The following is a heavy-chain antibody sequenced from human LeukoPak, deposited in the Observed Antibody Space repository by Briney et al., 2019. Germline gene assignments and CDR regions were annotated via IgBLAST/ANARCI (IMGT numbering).Heavy chain of an antibody. CDR3: TTHIDYGSHFDY. CDR2: FDPEDGET. J-gene: IGHJ4*02. CDR1: GNTLIALS. Sequence: ASVKVSCKVSGNTLIALSMHWVRQAPGKGLEWMGGFDPEDGETIYPQKFQGRVTMTEDTSTDTAYMELSSLRSEDTAVYYCTTHIDYGSHFDYWRQGTLVTVSS. D-gene: IGHD4-17*01. V-gene: IGHV1-24*01.